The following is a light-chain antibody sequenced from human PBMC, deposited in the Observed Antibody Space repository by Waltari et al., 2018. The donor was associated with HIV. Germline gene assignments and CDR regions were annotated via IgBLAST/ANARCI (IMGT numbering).Light chain of an antibody. Sequence: QSALTQPASVSGSPGQSITNSCTGTSSDVGGYNYVSWYQQHPGKAPKLMIYDVSKRPSGVSNRFSGSKSGNTASLTISGLQAEDEADYYCSSYTSSSVVFGGGTKLTVL. V-gene: IGLV2-14*01. CDR2: DVS. CDR3: SSYTSSSVV. CDR1: SSDVGGYNY. J-gene: IGLJ2*01.